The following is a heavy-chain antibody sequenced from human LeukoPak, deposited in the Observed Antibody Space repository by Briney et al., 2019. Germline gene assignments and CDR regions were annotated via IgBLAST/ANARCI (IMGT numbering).Heavy chain of an antibody. CDR3: ARGRALRYYFDY. Sequence: PSETLSLTCTVSGGSISGSISSYYWNWIRQPPGKGLEWIGYIYYSGSTNYNPSLKSRVTISVDTSKNQFSLKMTSVTAADTALYYCARGRALRYYFDYWGQGTLVTVSS. D-gene: IGHD3-16*02. CDR2: IYYSGST. CDR1: GGSISGSISSYY. V-gene: IGHV4-61*01. J-gene: IGHJ4*02.